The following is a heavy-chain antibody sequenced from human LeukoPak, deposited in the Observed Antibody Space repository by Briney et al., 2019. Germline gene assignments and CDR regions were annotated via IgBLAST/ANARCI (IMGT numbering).Heavy chain of an antibody. D-gene: IGHD3-22*01. CDR2: IRSKANSYAT. CDR1: GFTFSGSA. Sequence: GGSLRLSCATSGFTFSGSAIHWVRQASGKGLEWVGRIRSKANSYATTDVASVRGRFSNSRDDSKNTAYLQMNSLRTEDTAVYYCTRPSYDSSVSGVVYWGQGTLVTVSS. J-gene: IGHJ4*02. V-gene: IGHV3-73*01. CDR3: TRPSYDSSVSGVVY.